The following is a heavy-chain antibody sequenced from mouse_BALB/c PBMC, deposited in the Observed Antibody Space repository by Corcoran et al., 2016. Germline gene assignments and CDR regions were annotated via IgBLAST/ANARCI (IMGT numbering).Heavy chain of an antibody. D-gene: IGHD1-1*01. CDR2: INTYTGEP. V-gene: IGHV9-1*02. CDR3: ARKGITTDAMDY. Sequence: QIQLVQSGPELKKPGETVKISCRASGYTFTNCGMIWVKPAPGKGLKWMGWINTYTGEPTYADDFKGRFAFSLETSASTAYLQINNLKNEDMATYFCARKGITTDAMDYGGQGTSVTVSS. J-gene: IGHJ4*01. CDR1: GYTFTNCG.